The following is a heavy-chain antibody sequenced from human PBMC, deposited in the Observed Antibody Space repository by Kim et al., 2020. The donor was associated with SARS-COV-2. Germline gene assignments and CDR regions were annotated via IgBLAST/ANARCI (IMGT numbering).Heavy chain of an antibody. D-gene: IGHD3-10*01. V-gene: IGHV3-15*01. J-gene: IGHJ4*02. Sequence: DYAAPVKGRFTISRDDSKNTLYLQMNSLKTEDTAVYYCTGSTMVRGALNYWGQGTLVTVSS. CDR3: TGSTMVRGALNY.